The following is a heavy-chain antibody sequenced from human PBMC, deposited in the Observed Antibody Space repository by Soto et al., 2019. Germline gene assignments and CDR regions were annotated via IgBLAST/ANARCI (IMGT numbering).Heavy chain of an antibody. V-gene: IGHV3-23*01. J-gene: IGHJ4*02. CDR3: AKDATRSDGWYYFDY. CDR1: GFTFSYYA. CDR2: IDNSGGTT. Sequence: EVQLLESGGGLVLPGGSLRLSCVASGFTFSYYAMGWVRHAPGKGLEWVSVIDNSGGTTYYTDSVKGRFTISRDNSKNTLYLQMSSLRAEDTAISYCAKDATRSDGWYYFDYWGQGTLVTVSS. D-gene: IGHD6-19*01.